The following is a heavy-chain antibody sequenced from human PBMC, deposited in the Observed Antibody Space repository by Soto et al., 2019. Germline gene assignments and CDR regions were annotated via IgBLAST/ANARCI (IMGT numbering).Heavy chain of an antibody. D-gene: IGHD1-26*01. CDR2: TYYRSKWYY. CDR3: ARGEQYSGRIFDY. J-gene: IGHJ4*01. V-gene: IGHV6-1*01. Sequence: SQTLSLPCAITGDSVSSNSAGWSWVRQSPSRGLEWLGRTYYRSKWYYEYAVSVRGRITINPDTSKNQCSLQLNSVTPEDTAVYFCARGEQYSGRIFDYWGQGTLVPVSS. CDR1: GDSVSSNSAG.